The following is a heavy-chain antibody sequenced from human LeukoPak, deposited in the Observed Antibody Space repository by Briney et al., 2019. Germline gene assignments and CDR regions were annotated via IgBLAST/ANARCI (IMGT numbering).Heavy chain of an antibody. Sequence: GASVKVSCKASGGTFSSYAISWVRQAPGQGLEWMGGIIPIFGTANYAQKFQGRVTITADESTSTAYMELSSLRSEDTAVYYCARSAGSLLWFGENAFDMWGQGTMVTVSS. CDR3: ARSAGSLLWFGENAFDM. D-gene: IGHD3-10*01. CDR2: IIPIFGTA. J-gene: IGHJ3*02. CDR1: GGTFSSYA. V-gene: IGHV1-69*13.